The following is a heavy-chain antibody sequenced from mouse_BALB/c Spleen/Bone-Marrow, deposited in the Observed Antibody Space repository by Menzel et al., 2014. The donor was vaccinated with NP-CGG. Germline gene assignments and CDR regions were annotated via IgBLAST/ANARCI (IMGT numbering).Heavy chain of an antibody. J-gene: IGHJ2*01. V-gene: IGHV5-17*02. CDR2: ISSVSSPI. CDR3: TRGGNWEDFDY. D-gene: IGHD4-1*01. CDR1: GFTFSSFG. Sequence: EVMLVESGGGLVQPGGSRKLSCAASGFTFSSFGMHWVRQAPEKGLEWVAYISSVSSPIFYADTVKGRLTISRDNPKNTLFLQMTSLRSEDTAMYYCTRGGNWEDFDYWGQGTTLTVSS.